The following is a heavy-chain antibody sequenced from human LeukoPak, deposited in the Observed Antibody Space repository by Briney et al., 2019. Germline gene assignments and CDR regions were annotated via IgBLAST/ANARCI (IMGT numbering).Heavy chain of an antibody. CDR3: ARDNYDFWSGYSPYDY. Sequence: PGGSLRLSCAASGFTFSSYNMNWVRQAPGKGLEWVSSISSSSSYIYYADSVKGRFTISRGNAKNSLYLQMNSLRAEDTAVYYCARDNYDFWSGYSPYDYWGQGTLVTVSS. D-gene: IGHD3-3*01. CDR2: ISSSSSYI. J-gene: IGHJ4*02. CDR1: GFTFSSYN. V-gene: IGHV3-21*01.